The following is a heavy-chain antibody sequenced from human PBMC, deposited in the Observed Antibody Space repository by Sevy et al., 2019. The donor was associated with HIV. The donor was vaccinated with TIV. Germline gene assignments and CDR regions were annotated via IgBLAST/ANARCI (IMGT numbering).Heavy chain of an antibody. CDR2: ISGSGGST. J-gene: IGHJ3*01. Sequence: GGSLRLSCAASGFTFSTYAMNWVRQAPGKGLEWVSCISGSGGSTYYADSVKGRFTISRDNSKNTLYLQMNSLRDDDTAVYYCAKALNPALESMLEVNLRSLKGFDVWGQGTMVTVSS. D-gene: IGHD3-22*01. CDR1: GFTFSTYA. CDR3: AKALNPALESMLEVNLRSLKGFDV. V-gene: IGHV3-23*01.